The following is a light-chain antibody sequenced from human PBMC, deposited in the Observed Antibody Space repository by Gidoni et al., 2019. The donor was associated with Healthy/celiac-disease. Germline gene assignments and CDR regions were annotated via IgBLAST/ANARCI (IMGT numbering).Light chain of an antibody. CDR3: QAWDSSTVV. CDR2: QDS. V-gene: IGLV3-1*01. Sequence: YELTQPPSVSVSPGQTASITCSGDKLGDKYACWYQQKPGQSPVLVIYQDSKPPSGIPERFSGSNSGNTATLTISGTQAMDEADYYCQAWDSSTVVFGGGTKLTVL. CDR1: KLGDKY. J-gene: IGLJ2*01.